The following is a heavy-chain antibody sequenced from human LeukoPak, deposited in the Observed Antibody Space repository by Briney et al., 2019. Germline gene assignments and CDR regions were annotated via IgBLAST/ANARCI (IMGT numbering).Heavy chain of an antibody. CDR2: IDPNSGGT. D-gene: IGHD3-22*01. J-gene: IGHJ6*03. CDR1: GYTFTGYY. CDR3: ARDWRYYYDSSGYLRDYYMDV. V-gene: IGHV1-2*02. Sequence: ASVKVSCKASGYTFTGYYIHWVRQAPGQGLEWMGWIDPNSGGTNYAQKFQGRVTMTRDTSISTAYMELSRLRSDDTAVYYCARDWRYYYDSSGYLRDYYMDVWGKGTTVTISS.